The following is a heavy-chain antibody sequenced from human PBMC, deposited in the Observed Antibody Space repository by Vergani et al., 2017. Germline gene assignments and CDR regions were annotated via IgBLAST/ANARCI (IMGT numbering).Heavy chain of an antibody. J-gene: IGHJ5*02. CDR1: GDSISSGVYY. D-gene: IGHD6-19*01. CDR2: IYSTGST. CDR3: ASDTHSGQRADR. Sequence: QVQLQESGPGLVKPSQTLSLTCSVSGDSISSGVYYWNWFRQHPGKGLEWIVYIYSTGSTHHNPSLRRRINMSVDTSKNQFSLTLTSVTAADTAVYYCASDTHSGQRADRWGQGILVTVTS. V-gene: IGHV4-31*03.